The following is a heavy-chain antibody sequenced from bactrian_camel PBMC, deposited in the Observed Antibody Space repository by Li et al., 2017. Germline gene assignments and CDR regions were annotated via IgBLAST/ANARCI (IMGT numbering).Heavy chain of an antibody. CDR2: IYLDSKGK. Sequence: HVQLVESGGDQVQPGGSLNLSCVASGFAFSGTYMSWVRRAPGKDVEWVASIYLDSKGKYYNTPVKGRFTISRDNAKNTMYLHMSSLKEEDTARYYCAPVWPREGQLSWDDYKSWGQGTQVTVS. D-gene: IGHD4*01. CDR1: GFAFSGTY. V-gene: IGHV3-2*01. CDR3: APVWPREGQLSWDDYKS. J-gene: IGHJ4*01.